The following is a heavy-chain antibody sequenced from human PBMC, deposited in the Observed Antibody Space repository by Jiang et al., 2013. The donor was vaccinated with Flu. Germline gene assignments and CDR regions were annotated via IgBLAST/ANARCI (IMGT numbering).Heavy chain of an antibody. V-gene: IGHV4-59*01. Sequence: GPGLVKPSETLSLTCTVSGASITSYYWTWVRQSPGKGLEYIGYIYYTGRTNSEPSLRSRATVSLDTSKNQFSLTLTSVTPADTAVYYCARGESNNNDYLDFWGQGTLVTVSS. CDR2: IYYTGRT. D-gene: IGHD1/OR15-1a*01. CDR3: ARGESNNNDYLDF. CDR1: GASITSYY. J-gene: IGHJ4*02.